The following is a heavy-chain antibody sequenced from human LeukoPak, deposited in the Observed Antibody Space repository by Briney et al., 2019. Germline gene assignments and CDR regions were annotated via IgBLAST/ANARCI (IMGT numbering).Heavy chain of an antibody. CDR1: GYTFTSYG. CDR2: ISAYNGNT. D-gene: IGHD6-13*01. V-gene: IGHV1-18*03. J-gene: IGHJ3*02. Sequence: ASVKVSCKASGYTFTSYGISWVRQAPGQGLEWMGWISAYNGNTNYAQKLQGRVTMTTDTSTSTAYMELRSLRSDDMAVYYCARVVVTAAGTLSAFDIWGQGTMVTVSS. CDR3: ARVVVTAAGTLSAFDI.